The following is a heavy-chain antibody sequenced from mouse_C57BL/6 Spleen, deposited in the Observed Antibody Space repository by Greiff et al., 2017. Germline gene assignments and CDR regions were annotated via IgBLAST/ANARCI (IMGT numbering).Heavy chain of an antibody. V-gene: IGHV1-69*01. CDR3: ARSGGSNSFAY. D-gene: IGHD2-5*01. J-gene: IGHJ3*01. CDR1: GYTFTSYW. CDR2: IDPSDSYT. Sequence: QVQLQQPGAELVMPGASVKLSCKASGYTFTSYWMHWVKQRPGQGLEWIGEIDPSDSYTNYNQKFKGKSTLTVDKSSSTAYMQLSSLTSEDSAVYYCARSGGSNSFAYWGQGTLVTVSA.